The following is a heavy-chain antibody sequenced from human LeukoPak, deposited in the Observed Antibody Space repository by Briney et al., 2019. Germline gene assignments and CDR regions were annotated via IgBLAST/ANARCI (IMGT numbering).Heavy chain of an antibody. Sequence: PGGSLRLSCVASGFPFADESLHWVRQAPGKGLEWVALMSFDGSFENFADSVKGRFTISRDTARNTLYLHMGSLGVEASAVYYCARVGETGTVTMELDLWGQGALVTVSS. J-gene: IGHJ1*01. D-gene: IGHD1-7*01. V-gene: IGHV3-30*04. CDR2: MSFDGSFE. CDR1: GFPFADES. CDR3: ARVGETGTVTMELDL.